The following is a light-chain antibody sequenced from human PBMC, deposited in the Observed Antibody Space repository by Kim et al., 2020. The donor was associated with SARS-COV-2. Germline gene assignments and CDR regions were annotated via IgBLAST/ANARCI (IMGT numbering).Light chain of an antibody. CDR1: VIGRKS. J-gene: IGLJ2*01. CDR3: QVWDRSSDHVV. CDR2: YNT. V-gene: IGLV3-21*04. Sequence: AQGKTDIITGGGNVIGRKSVHWYQEKPGQAPVMVIYYNTDRPSGIPERVSGSNSGNTATLTINRVEAGDEAHYYCQVWDRSSDHVVFGGGTKLTVL.